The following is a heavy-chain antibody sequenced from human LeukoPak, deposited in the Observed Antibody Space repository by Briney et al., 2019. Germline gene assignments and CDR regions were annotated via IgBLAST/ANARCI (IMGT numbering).Heavy chain of an antibody. V-gene: IGHV1-46*01. CDR3: AREGGSIAARFDY. D-gene: IGHD6-6*01. CDR1: GYTFTNNW. J-gene: IGHJ4*02. CDR2: ISPTGGST. Sequence: GASVKVSCKAFGYTFTNNWMHWVRQAPGQGPEWMGLISPTGGSTAYAQKFQGRVTLTRDMSTSTDYLELSSLRSEDTAVYYCAREGGSIAARFDYWGQGTLVTVSS.